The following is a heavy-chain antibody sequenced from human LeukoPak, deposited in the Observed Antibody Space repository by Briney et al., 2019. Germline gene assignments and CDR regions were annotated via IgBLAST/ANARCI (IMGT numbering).Heavy chain of an antibody. CDR3: AREGHTSGHCGTFDI. J-gene: IGHJ3*02. V-gene: IGHV3-64*01. D-gene: IGHD6-19*01. CDR1: GFTFSGSV. CDR2: INIGGETT. Sequence: PGGSLRLSCAASGFTFSGSVMHWVRQGPGRGLEYVSGINIGGETTHYANSLKDRFTISRDNSKNTLYLQMGSLRPEDTAVYYCAREGHTSGHCGTFDIWGQGTMVTVSS.